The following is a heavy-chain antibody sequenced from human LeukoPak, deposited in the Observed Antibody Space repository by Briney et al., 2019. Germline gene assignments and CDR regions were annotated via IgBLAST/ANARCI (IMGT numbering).Heavy chain of an antibody. CDR2: IYRSGST. CDR3: ARVYQSSGISSGYFDY. CDR1: GGSISSYY. Sequence: SETLSLTCTVSGGSISSYYWSWIRQPAGKGLAWRGRIYRSGSTSYIPSLKSRVTMSVDTSKNQVSLKLSAATAADTAMYHCARVYQSSGISSGYFDYWGQGTLVTVSS. J-gene: IGHJ4*02. D-gene: IGHD4-23*01. V-gene: IGHV4-4*07.